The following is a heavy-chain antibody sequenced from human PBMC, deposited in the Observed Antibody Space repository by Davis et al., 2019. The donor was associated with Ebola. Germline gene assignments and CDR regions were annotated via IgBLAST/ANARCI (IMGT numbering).Heavy chain of an antibody. Sequence: GESLKISCAASGFTFSNYWMHWVRQAPGKGLVWVSRINPDAGSTSYADSVKGRFTISRDNSKNTLYLQMNSLRAEDTAVYYCAREVTGVVSYWGQGTLVTVSS. J-gene: IGHJ4*02. D-gene: IGHD2-21*01. CDR1: GFTFSNYW. CDR3: AREVTGVVSY. CDR2: INPDAGST. V-gene: IGHV3-74*01.